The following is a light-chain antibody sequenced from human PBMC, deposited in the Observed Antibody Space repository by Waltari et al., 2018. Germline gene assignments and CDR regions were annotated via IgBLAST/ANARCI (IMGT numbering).Light chain of an antibody. CDR1: EGLSNT. CDR2: AAS. CDR3: XKYXSXPLX. Sequence: DIQMTQSPSSLSASVGXXXXITYGASEGLSNTLAWYQQKPGKVPKLLIYAASTLQSGVPSRFSGSGSGTDFTLTISSLQPEDVATXYXXKYXSXPLXXXGGTXVEIK. J-gene: IGKJ4*01. V-gene: IGKV1-27*01.